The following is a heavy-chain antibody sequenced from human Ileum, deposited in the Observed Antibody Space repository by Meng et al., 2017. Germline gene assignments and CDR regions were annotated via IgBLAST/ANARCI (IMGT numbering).Heavy chain of an antibody. D-gene: IGHD4-23*01. J-gene: IGHJ4*02. CDR1: GYIFTRYG. V-gene: IGHV1-18*01. CDR2: ISAYSGNT. Sequence: QVQPVQSGAEVKTPGASVKVSCKASGYIFTRYGIGWVRQAPGQGLEWMGWISAYSGNTKYAQKLQGRVTMTTDTSTSTAYMERRNLRSDDTAVYYCARDTVGTTLGDYWGQGTLVTVSS. CDR3: ARDTVGTTLGDY.